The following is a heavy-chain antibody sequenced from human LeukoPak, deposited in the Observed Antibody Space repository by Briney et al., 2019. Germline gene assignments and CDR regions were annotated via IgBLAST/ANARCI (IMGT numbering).Heavy chain of an antibody. J-gene: IGHJ5*02. Sequence: GASVKVSCKASGYMFTTYPVSWVRQAPGQGLQWMGWISTYTGDTRYAQKMQGRVTMTRDTSTSTAYMELRSLRSDDTAAYYCARVQTASWSVRSHNWLDPWGQGTLVTVSS. D-gene: IGHD3-3*01. CDR3: ARVQTASWSVRSHNWLDP. CDR1: GYMFTTYP. V-gene: IGHV1-18*01. CDR2: ISTYTGDT.